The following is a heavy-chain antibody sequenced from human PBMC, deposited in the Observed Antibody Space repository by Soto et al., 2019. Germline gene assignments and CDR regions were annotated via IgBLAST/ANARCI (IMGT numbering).Heavy chain of an antibody. CDR3: TRSRWRSQQLANYYYGMDV. CDR1: GFTFSGSA. CDR2: IRSKANSYAT. V-gene: IGHV3-73*02. Sequence: EVQLVESGGGLVQPGGSLKLSCAASGFTFSGSAMHWVRQASGKGLEWVGRIRSKANSYATAYAASVKGRFTISRDDSKNTAYLQMNSLKTEDTAVYYCTRSRWRSQQLANYYYGMDVWGQGTTVTVSS. D-gene: IGHD6-13*01. J-gene: IGHJ6*02.